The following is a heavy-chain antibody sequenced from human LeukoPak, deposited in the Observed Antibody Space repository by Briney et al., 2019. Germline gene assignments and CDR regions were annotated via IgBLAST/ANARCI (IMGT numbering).Heavy chain of an antibody. D-gene: IGHD5-12*01. Sequence: VASVKVSCKASGYTFTSYAMHWVRQAPGQRLEWMGWINAGNGNTKYSQKFQGRVTITRDTSASTAYMELSSLRSEDTAVYYCARGGYGGYYYGMDVWGQGTTVTVSS. J-gene: IGHJ6*02. V-gene: IGHV1-3*01. CDR1: GYTFTSYA. CDR3: ARGGYGGYYYGMDV. CDR2: INAGNGNT.